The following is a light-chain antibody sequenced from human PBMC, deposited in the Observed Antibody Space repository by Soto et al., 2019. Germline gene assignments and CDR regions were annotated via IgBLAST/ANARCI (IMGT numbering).Light chain of an antibody. CDR2: SNH. CDR1: SSNIGSNS. CDR3: AAWDDSPSGVV. J-gene: IGLJ2*01. V-gene: IGLV1-47*02. Sequence: HSVLTQPPSASGTPGQRVTISCSGSSSNIGSNSVYWYQQLPGTAPKLLIYSNHQRPSGVPDRFSGSKSGTSASLAISGLRSEDEANYYCAAWDDSPSGVVFGGGTKLTVL.